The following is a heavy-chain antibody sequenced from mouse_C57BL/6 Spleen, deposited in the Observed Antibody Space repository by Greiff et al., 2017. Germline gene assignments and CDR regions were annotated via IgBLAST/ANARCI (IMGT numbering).Heavy chain of an antibody. CDR3: TGLGRGFAY. D-gene: IGHD4-1*01. Sequence: VQLQQSGAELVRPGASVKLSCTASGFNIKDDYMNWVKQRPEQGLEWIGWIDPENGDTDYASKFQGKATITADTSSNTAYLQLSSLTSEDTAVYYCTGLGRGFAYWGQGTLVTVSA. J-gene: IGHJ3*01. V-gene: IGHV14-4*01. CDR2: IDPENGDT. CDR1: GFNIKDDY.